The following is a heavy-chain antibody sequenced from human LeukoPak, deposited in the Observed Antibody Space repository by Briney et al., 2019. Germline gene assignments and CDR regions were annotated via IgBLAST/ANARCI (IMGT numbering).Heavy chain of an antibody. D-gene: IGHD3-10*01. J-gene: IGHJ4*02. Sequence: GKSLRLSCAASGFTFSGYPIHWVRQAPGKGLEWVAVISYDGSNKYYADSVKGRFTISRDNSKNTLYLQMNSLRAEDTAVYYCARDLLYYYGSGVSLPSDYWGQGTLVTVSS. CDR3: ARDLLYYYGSGVSLPSDY. CDR2: ISYDGSNK. V-gene: IGHV3-30-3*01. CDR1: GFTFSGYP.